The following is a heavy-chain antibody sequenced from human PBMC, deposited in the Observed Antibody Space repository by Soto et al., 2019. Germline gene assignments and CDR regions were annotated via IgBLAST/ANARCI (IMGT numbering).Heavy chain of an antibody. CDR3: SKVPTYYDYVWGSYRYPGYFDY. CDR2: ISGSVGST. CDR1: GFTFSSYA. V-gene: IGHV3-23*01. D-gene: IGHD3-16*02. Sequence: GGSLRLSCAASGFTFSSYAMSWVRQAPGKGLEWVSVISGSVGSTYYADSVKGRFTISRDNSKNTLYLQMNSLRAEDTAVYYCSKVPTYYDYVWGSYRYPGYFDYWGQGTLVTVSS. J-gene: IGHJ4*02.